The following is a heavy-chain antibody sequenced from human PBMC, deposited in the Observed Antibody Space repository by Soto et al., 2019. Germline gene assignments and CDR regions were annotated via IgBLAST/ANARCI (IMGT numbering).Heavy chain of an antibody. V-gene: IGHV3-48*03. CDR3: ARAGFFYDLLSGYYRPYYFDY. CDR2: ISSGNRI. D-gene: IGHD3-3*01. Sequence: GGSLSLSCEVSGITFSSSDFMWVRQTPGKGLEWLAFISSGNRIYYADSVKGRFTISRDDAENSVYLQMNSLRAEDTAVYYCARAGFFYDLLSGYYRPYYFDYWGQGTPVTVSS. CDR1: GITFSSSD. J-gene: IGHJ4*02.